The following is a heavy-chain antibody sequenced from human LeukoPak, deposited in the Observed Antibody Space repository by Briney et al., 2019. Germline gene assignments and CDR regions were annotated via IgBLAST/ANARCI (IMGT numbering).Heavy chain of an antibody. D-gene: IGHD6-13*01. CDR2: TYYRSQWKS. CDR3: ARGAAAIRGGIDY. CDR1: GDSVSSKSST. Sequence: SQTLSLTCAISGDSVSSKSSTWYWVRQSPSRGLEWLGRTYYRSQWKSAYVLSVECRITINPDTSKNQFTLQLKSVTSEDTAVYYCARGAAAIRGGIDYWGQGTLVTVSS. J-gene: IGHJ4*02. V-gene: IGHV6-1*01.